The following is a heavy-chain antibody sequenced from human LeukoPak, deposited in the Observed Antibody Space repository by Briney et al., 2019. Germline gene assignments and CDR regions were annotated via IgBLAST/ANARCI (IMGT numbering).Heavy chain of an antibody. V-gene: IGHV4-39*07. J-gene: IGHJ4*02. CDR2: IYYSGST. CDR1: GDSISSSSYY. CDR3: ARDTYYYDSSGYGFDY. D-gene: IGHD3-22*01. Sequence: PSETLSLTCTVSGDSISSSSYYWGWIRQPPGKGLEWIGSIYYSGSTYYNPSLKSRVTISVDTSKNQFSLKLSSVTAADTAVYYCARDTYYYDSSGYGFDYWGQGTLVTVSS.